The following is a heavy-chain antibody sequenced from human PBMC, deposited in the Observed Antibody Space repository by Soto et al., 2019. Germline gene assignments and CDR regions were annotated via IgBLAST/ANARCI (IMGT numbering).Heavy chain of an antibody. Sequence: EVQLVESGGGLVQPGGSLRLSCAASGFTFSSYDMHWVRQATGKGLEWVSAIGTAGDTYYPGSVKGRFTISRENAKNSLYVQMNSLRAGDTAVYYCARSYDFWSGTVGYMDVWGKGTTVTVSS. V-gene: IGHV3-13*01. J-gene: IGHJ6*03. CDR3: ARSYDFWSGTVGYMDV. CDR2: IGTAGDT. CDR1: GFTFSSYD. D-gene: IGHD3-3*01.